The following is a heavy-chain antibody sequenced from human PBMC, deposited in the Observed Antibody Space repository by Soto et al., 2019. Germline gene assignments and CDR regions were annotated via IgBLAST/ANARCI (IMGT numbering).Heavy chain of an antibody. Sequence: GGSLRLSCAASGFAFSNYAMHWVRQAPGKGLEWVSSISTSIDATYYADSVKGRFTISRDDSKDTLYLQMNSLRADDSAVYYCAKDRTVAARNFDYWGQGTQVTVSS. V-gene: IGHV3-23*01. CDR1: GFAFSNYA. D-gene: IGHD6-6*01. J-gene: IGHJ4*02. CDR3: AKDRTVAARNFDY. CDR2: ISTSIDAT.